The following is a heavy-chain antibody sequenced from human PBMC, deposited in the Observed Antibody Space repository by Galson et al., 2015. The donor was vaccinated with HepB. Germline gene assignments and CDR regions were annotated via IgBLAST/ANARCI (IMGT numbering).Heavy chain of an antibody. Sequence: PALVKPTQTLTLTCTFSGFSLTTSGVRVGWIRQPPGKALEWVARTDWDDEKFYTPSLKTRLTISKDTSKNQVVLKMTNMDPVDTATYYCARIRGWGDAFDMGGQGTRVTVSS. CDR2: TDWDDEK. J-gene: IGHJ3*02. CDR3: ARIRGWGDAFDM. D-gene: IGHD6-19*01. CDR1: GFSLTTSGVR. V-gene: IGHV2-70*04.